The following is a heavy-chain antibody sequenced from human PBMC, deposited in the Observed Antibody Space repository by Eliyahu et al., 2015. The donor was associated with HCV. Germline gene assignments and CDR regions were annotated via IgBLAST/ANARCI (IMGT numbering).Heavy chain of an antibody. CDR3: ASGGGGIAVTGTGGWFDP. D-gene: IGHD6-19*01. CDR2: IHYSGST. Sequence: QVQLQESGPGLVKPSETLSLTCTVSGGSITTYYWSWIRQPPGKGLEWIGXIHYSGSTNYNPSLKSRVTMSLDMSKNQFSLNLTSVTAADTAMYYCASGGGGIAVTGTGGWFDPWGQGTLVTVSS. CDR1: GGSITTYY. J-gene: IGHJ5*02. V-gene: IGHV4-59*01.